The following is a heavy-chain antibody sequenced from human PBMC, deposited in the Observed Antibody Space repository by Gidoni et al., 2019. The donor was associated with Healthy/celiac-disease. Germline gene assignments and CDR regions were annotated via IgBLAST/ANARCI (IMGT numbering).Heavy chain of an antibody. J-gene: IGHJ2*01. CDR1: GFAFDDYA. Sequence: EVQLVESGGGLVQPGRSLRLSCAASGFAFDDYAMHWVRQAPGKGLEWVSGISWNCGSIGYADSVKGRFTISRDNAKNSLYLQMNSLRAEDTALYYCAKGGSGFTYWYFDLWGRGTLVTVSS. CDR2: ISWNCGSI. D-gene: IGHD6-19*01. CDR3: AKGGSGFTYWYFDL. V-gene: IGHV3-9*01.